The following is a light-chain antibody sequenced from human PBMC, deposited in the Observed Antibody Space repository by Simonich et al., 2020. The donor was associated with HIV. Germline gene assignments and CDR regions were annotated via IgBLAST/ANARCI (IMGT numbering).Light chain of an antibody. V-gene: IGKV3-15*01. Sequence: EIVMTQSPATLSVSPGERATLSCRASQSVSSNFAWYQQKPGQAPRLLIYGASTRATGIPARFSGSGCGTEFTLTIRSLQSEDFAVYYCKQYYFTPPTFGQGTKVEIK. CDR2: GAS. CDR3: KQYYFTPPT. CDR1: QSVSSN. J-gene: IGKJ1*01.